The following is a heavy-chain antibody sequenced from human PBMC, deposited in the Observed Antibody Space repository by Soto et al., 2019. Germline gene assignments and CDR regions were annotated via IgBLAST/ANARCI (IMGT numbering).Heavy chain of an antibody. D-gene: IGHD3-16*01. J-gene: IGHJ4*02. Sequence: QVQLQESGPGLVKPSETLSLTCVVSGGSINGHFCGWFRQPPGKGLEWFGYTHDYKDTDYNPSLKSRVTISLDSSKNQFALRLSSVTAADTAVYYCATGGGWLTDYWGQGTLVTVSS. CDR2: THDYKDT. CDR1: GGSINGHF. CDR3: ATGGGWLTDY. V-gene: IGHV4-59*11.